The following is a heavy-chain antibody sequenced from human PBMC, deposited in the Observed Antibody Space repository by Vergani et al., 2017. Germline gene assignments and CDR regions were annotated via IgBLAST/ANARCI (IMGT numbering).Heavy chain of an antibody. Sequence: EVQLVESGGGLVQPGGSLRLSCAASGFTFSSYEMNWVRQAPGKGLEWVSYISSSGSTIYYADSVKGRFTISRDNAKNSLYLQMNSLRAEDTAVYYCARDLYSYGMDVWGQGTTVTVSS. CDR3: ARDLYSYGMDV. CDR1: GFTFSSYE. D-gene: IGHD2-15*01. CDR2: ISSSGSTI. J-gene: IGHJ6*02. V-gene: IGHV3-48*03.